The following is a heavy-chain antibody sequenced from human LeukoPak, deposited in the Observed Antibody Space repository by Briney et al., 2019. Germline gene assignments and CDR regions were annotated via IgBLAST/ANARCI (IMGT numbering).Heavy chain of an antibody. V-gene: IGHV3-53*01. CDR1: GFTVSSTY. J-gene: IGHJ4*02. CDR3: GRLKSDGYIIDY. Sequence: PGGSLRLSCAASGFTVSSTYKSWVRQAPGKGLEWVSVIYSGGNTYYADSVKSRFTISRDNSKNTLYLQMNSLRGEDTAMYYCGRLKSDGYIIDYWGQGTLVTVSS. D-gene: IGHD3-16*01. CDR2: IYSGGNT.